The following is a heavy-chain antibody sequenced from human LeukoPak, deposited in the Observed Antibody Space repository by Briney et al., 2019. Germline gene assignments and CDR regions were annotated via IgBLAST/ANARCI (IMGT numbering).Heavy chain of an antibody. CDR1: GFPFSSHGM. CDR2: IYYSGST. V-gene: IGHV4-38-2*02. D-gene: IGHD3-22*01. CDR3: AREPHYYDSSGYPSIFDY. Sequence: KTGGSLRLSCAGSGFPFSSHGMNWVRQAPGKGLEWIGSIYYSGSTYYNPSLKSRVTISVDTSKNQFSLKLSSVTAADTAVYYCAREPHYYDSSGYPSIFDYWGQGTRVTVSS. J-gene: IGHJ4*02.